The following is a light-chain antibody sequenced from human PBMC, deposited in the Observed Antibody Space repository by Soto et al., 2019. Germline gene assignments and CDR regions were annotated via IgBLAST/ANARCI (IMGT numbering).Light chain of an antibody. V-gene: IGKV1-33*01. CDR2: DAT. Sequence: DIPMTQSPSSLSASVGDRVTITCQASQDITSYLNWYQHKPGKAPKLLIYDATILEAGVPSRFSGSGSGTDFTFTISSLQPEDVATYYCQHCDYLPIFGPGTTVDFK. CDR1: QDITSY. CDR3: QHCDYLPI. J-gene: IGKJ3*01.